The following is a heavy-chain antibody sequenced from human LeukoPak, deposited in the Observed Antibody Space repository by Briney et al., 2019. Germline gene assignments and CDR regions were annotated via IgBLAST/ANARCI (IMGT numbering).Heavy chain of an antibody. CDR1: GFTFSSYW. CDR3: ARGIVVVPAAPPIDY. J-gene: IGHJ4*02. D-gene: IGHD2-2*01. V-gene: IGHV3-7*01. Sequence: GGSLRLSCAASGFTFSSYWMSWVRQAPGKGLEWVANIKQDGSEKYYVDSVKGRFTISRDNAKNSLYLQMNSLRAEDTAVYYCARGIVVVPAAPPIDYWGQGTLVTVSS. CDR2: IKQDGSEK.